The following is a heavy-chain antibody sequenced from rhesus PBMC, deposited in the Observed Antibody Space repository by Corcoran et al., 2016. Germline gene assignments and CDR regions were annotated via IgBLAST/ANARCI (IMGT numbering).Heavy chain of an antibody. J-gene: IGHJ4*01. Sequence: EVQLVESGGGLAKPGGSLRLSCAASGFPFSEYWMNWVRQTPESGLEWISTINPSGDTIFYANSVKGRFTISRDNSRNTLSLQMDSLRAEDTALYYCAKDSLDYWGQGVLVTVSS. CDR2: INPSGDTI. V-gene: IGHV3S42*01. CDR1: GFPFSEYW. CDR3: AKDSLDY.